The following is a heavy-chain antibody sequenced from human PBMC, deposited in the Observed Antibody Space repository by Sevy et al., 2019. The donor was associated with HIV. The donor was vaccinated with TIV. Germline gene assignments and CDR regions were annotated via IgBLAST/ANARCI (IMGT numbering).Heavy chain of an antibody. V-gene: IGHV3-11*01. CDR1: GFTFSDYY. Sequence: GGSLRLSCAASGFTFSDYYMSWIRQAPGKGLEWVSYISSSGSTIYYADSVKGRFTISRDNAKNSLYLQMNSLRAEDTAVYYCARDLSKFGYTAMLQEVWFDPWGQGTLVTISS. D-gene: IGHD5-18*01. CDR3: ARDLSKFGYTAMLQEVWFDP. CDR2: ISSSGSTI. J-gene: IGHJ5*02.